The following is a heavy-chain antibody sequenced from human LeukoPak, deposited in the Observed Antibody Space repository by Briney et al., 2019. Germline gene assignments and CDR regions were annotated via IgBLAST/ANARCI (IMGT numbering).Heavy chain of an antibody. V-gene: IGHV3-21*01. CDR1: GFTFSSYS. CDR2: ISSSSSYI. D-gene: IGHD3-22*01. CDR3: ARLGPDYYVSSGYYYTDYYYMDV. J-gene: IGHJ6*03. Sequence: GGSLRLSCAASGFTFSSYSMNWVRQAPGKGLEWVSSISSSSSYIYYADSVKGRFTISRDNAKNSLYLQMNSLRAEDTAVYYCARLGPDYYVSSGYYYTDYYYMDVWGKGTTVTVSS.